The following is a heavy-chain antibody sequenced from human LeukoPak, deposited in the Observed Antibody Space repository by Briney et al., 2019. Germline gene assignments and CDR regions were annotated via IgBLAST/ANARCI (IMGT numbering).Heavy chain of an antibody. CDR2: ISAYNGNT. CDR1: GYTFTSYG. CDR3: ARSNAVSGHSYGSDY. D-gene: IGHD5-18*01. V-gene: IGHV1-18*04. Sequence: GASVKVSCKASGYTFTSYGISWVRQAPGQGLEWMGWISAYNGNTNYAQKLQGRVTMTTDTSTSTAYMELRSLRSDDTAVYYCARSNAVSGHSYGSDYWGQGTLVTVSS. J-gene: IGHJ4*02.